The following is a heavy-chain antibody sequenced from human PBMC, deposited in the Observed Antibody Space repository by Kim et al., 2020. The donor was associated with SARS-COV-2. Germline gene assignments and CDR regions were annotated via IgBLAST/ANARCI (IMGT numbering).Heavy chain of an antibody. CDR2: IKSKTDGGTT. Sequence: GGSLRLSCAASGFTFRNAWMSWVRQAPGTGLEWVGRIKSKTDGGTTDYAAPVEGRFSISRDDSRDKVYLEMNSLKTEDTAVYYCTTVAGRESYAFDVWGQGTMVTVSS. CDR1: GFTFRNAW. CDR3: TTVAGRESYAFDV. V-gene: IGHV3-15*01. J-gene: IGHJ3*01.